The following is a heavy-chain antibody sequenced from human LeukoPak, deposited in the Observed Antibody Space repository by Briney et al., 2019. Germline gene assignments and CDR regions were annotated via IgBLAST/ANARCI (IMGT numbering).Heavy chain of an antibody. J-gene: IGHJ6*03. D-gene: IGHD3-10*01. CDR3: ARGPFYGSGSYYFNYYMDV. CDR2: IIPIFGTA. V-gene: IGHV1-69*01. CDR1: GGTFSSYA. Sequence: SVKVSCKASGGTFSSYAISWVRQAPGQGLEWMGGIIPIFGTANYAQKFQGRVTITADESTSTAYMELSSLRSEDTAVYYCARGPFYGSGSYYFNYYMDVWGKGTTVTISS.